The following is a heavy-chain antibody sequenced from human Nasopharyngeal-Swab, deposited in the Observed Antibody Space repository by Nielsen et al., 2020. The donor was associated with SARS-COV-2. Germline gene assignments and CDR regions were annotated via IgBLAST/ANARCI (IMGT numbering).Heavy chain of an antibody. V-gene: IGHV4-34*01. J-gene: IGHJ4*02. CDR2: ISHSGST. CDR1: GGSLSGYY. Sequence: SETLSLTCAVYGGSLSGYYWSWIRQPPGKGLEWIGEISHSGSTNYNPSLKSRVTISVDTSKNQFSLKLSSVTAADTAVYYCARGFDYWGQGTLVTVSS. CDR3: ARGFDY.